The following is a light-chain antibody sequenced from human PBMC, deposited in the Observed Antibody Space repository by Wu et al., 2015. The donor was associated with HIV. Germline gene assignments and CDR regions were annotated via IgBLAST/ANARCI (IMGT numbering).Light chain of an antibody. CDR3: LQHNSYPLT. CDR2: AAS. V-gene: IGKV1-17*03. Sequence: DIQMTQSPSAMSASVGDRVTITCRASQGINNYLVWFQQKPGKVPERLIYAASSLQSGVPSRFSGSGPGTEFTLTISSLQPEDFATYYCLQHNSYPLTFGGGTKVEIK. J-gene: IGKJ4*01. CDR1: QGINNY.